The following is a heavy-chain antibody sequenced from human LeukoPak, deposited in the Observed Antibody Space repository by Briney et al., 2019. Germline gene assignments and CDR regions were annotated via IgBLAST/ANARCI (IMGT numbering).Heavy chain of an antibody. CDR2: ISGSGGST. V-gene: IGHV3-23*01. D-gene: IGHD3-22*01. CDR3: AKEAYYYDSSGQAPDY. CDR1: GFTFSSYA. Sequence: GGSLRLSWAASGFTFSSYALSWVRQAPGKGLEWVSAISGSGGSTYYADSVKGRFTISRDNSKNTLYLQMNSLRAEDTAVYYCAKEAYYYDSSGQAPDYWGQGTLVTVSS. J-gene: IGHJ4*02.